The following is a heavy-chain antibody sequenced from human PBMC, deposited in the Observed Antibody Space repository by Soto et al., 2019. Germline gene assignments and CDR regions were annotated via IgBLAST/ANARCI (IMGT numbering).Heavy chain of an antibody. CDR2: ISYDGSNK. D-gene: IGHD3-3*01. J-gene: IGHJ5*02. CDR3: AKDMSYDFWSGYYPNWFDP. Sequence: GSLRLSCAASGFTFSSYGMHWVRQAPGKGLEWVAVISYDGSNKYYADSVKGRFTISRDNSKNTLYLQMNSLRAEDTAVYYCAKDMSYDFWSGYYPNWFDPWGQGTLVTVSS. V-gene: IGHV3-30*18. CDR1: GFTFSSYG.